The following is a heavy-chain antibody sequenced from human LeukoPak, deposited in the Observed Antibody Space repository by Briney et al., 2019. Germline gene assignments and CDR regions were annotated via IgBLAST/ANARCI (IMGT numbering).Heavy chain of an antibody. CDR3: AREIRAGYYDFWSGNYYYYYMDV. CDR1: GGSISSYY. J-gene: IGHJ6*03. CDR2: IYYSGST. D-gene: IGHD3-3*01. Sequence: SETLSLTCTVSGGSISSYYWSWIRQPPGKGLEWIGYIYYSGSTNYNPSLKSRVTISVDTSKNQFSLKLSSVTAADTAVYYCAREIRAGYYDFWSGNYYYYYMDVWGKGTTVTVSS. V-gene: IGHV4-59*12.